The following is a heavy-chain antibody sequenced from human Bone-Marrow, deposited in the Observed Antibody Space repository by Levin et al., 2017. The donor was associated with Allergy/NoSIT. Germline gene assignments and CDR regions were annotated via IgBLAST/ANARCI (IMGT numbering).Heavy chain of an antibody. D-gene: IGHD6-6*01. CDR2: IGTAGDT. CDR1: GFTFSSYD. J-gene: IGHJ4*02. Sequence: GGSLRLSCAASGFTFSSYDMHWVRQATGKGLEWVSAIGTAGDTYYPGSVKGRFTISRENAKNSLYLQMNSLRAGDTAVYYCARGRPLAARTYYFDYWGQGTLVTVSS. CDR3: ARGRPLAARTYYFDY. V-gene: IGHV3-13*01.